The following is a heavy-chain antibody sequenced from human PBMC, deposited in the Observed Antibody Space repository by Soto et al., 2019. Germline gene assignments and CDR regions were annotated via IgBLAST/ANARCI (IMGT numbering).Heavy chain of an antibody. Sequence: SVKVSCKAYGGTFNSFGIKWVRQAPGQGLEWVGGIIPVFGTINYAQKFRGRVTITADASTSTSYMELSSLRSDDTAVYYCAIENWGPGGHYFDYWGQGTLVTVSS. V-gene: IGHV1-69*13. D-gene: IGHD7-27*01. CDR3: AIENWGPGGHYFDY. CDR1: GGTFNSFG. CDR2: IIPVFGTI. J-gene: IGHJ4*02.